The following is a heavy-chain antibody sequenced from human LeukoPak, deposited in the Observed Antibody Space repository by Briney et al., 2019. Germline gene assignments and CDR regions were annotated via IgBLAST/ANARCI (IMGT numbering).Heavy chain of an antibody. CDR2: IYYSGST. CDR3: ARELLWFGIFDY. D-gene: IGHD3-10*01. J-gene: IGHJ4*02. CDR1: GGSVSSGSYY. V-gene: IGHV4-61*01. Sequence: SETLSLTCTVSGGSVSSGSYYWSCIRQPPGKGLEWIGYIYYSGSTNYNPSLKSRVTISVDTSKNQFSLKLSSVTAADTAVYYCARELLWFGIFDYWGQGTLVTVSS.